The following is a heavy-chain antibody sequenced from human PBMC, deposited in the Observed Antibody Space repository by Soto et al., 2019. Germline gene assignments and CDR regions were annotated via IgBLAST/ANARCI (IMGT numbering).Heavy chain of an antibody. D-gene: IGHD4-17*01. V-gene: IGHV4-34*01. J-gene: IGHJ4*02. CDR2: INHSGST. CDR3: ARALSSGVTTDY. Sequence: SETLSLTCAVYGGSFSGYYWSWIRQPPGKGLEWIGEINHSGSTNYNPSLKSRVTISVDTSKNQFSLKLSSVTAADTAVYYCARALSSGVTTDYWGQGTLVTVS. CDR1: GGSFSGYY.